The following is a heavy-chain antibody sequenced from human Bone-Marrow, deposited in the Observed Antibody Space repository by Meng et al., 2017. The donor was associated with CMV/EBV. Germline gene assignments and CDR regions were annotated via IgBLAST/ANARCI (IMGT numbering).Heavy chain of an antibody. V-gene: IGHV1-8*01. CDR1: GYTFTSYD. CDR2: MNPNSGNT. Sequence: ASVKVSCKASGYTFTSYDINWVRQATGQGLEWMGWMNPNSGNTGYAQKFQGRVTITRNTSISTAYMELSRLRSDDTAVYYCARADNWNYVSNDAFDIWGQGTMVTVSS. D-gene: IGHD1-7*01. CDR3: ARADNWNYVSNDAFDI. J-gene: IGHJ3*02.